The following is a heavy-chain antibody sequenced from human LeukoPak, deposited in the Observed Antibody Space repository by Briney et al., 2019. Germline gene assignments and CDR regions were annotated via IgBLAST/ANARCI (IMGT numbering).Heavy chain of an antibody. J-gene: IGHJ4*02. CDR1: GFTFSTYW. CDR3: ARDYAGSPDY. CDR2: INGDGSTT. Sequence: PGGSLRLSCTASGFTFSTYWINWVRQSPGKGLVWVALINGDGSTTTHADSVKGRFTISRDNAKNTAYLQMNSLRAEDTAVYFCARDYAGSPDYWGQGTLVTVSA. D-gene: IGHD3-10*01. V-gene: IGHV3-74*03.